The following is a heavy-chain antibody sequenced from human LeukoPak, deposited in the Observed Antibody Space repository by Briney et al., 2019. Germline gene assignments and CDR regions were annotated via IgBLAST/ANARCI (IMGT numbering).Heavy chain of an antibody. CDR3: ARDQVDYSNYFDY. CDR2: ISAYNSNT. J-gene: IGHJ4*02. CDR1: GYTFTSYG. V-gene: IGHV1-18*01. D-gene: IGHD4-11*01. Sequence: ASVKVSCKASGYTFTSYGISWVRQAPGRGLELMGWISAYNSNTNYAQKVQGRVTMTTDTSTSTAYMELRSLRSDDTAVYYCARDQVDYSNYFDYWGQGTLVTVSS.